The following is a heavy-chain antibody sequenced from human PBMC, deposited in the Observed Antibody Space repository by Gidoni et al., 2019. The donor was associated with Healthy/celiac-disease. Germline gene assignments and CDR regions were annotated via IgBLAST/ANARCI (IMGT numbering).Heavy chain of an antibody. D-gene: IGHD2-21*01. V-gene: IGHV3-33*01. CDR2: ILYDGSNK. CDR1: GVTCRSYG. Sequence: QVQMVESGGGAVQPGRSLRLSCAETGVTCRSYGMHWVRQAPGKGLEWVAVILYDGSNKYYADSVKGLFTISRDNSKNTLYLQLNSLRAEDTAVYYCARDPMRYSGWYFDLWGRGTLVTVSS. J-gene: IGHJ2*01. CDR3: ARDPMRYSGWYFDL.